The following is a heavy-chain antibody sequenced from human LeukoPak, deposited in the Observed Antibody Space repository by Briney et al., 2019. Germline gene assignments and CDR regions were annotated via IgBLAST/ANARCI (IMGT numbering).Heavy chain of an antibody. J-gene: IGHJ6*03. CDR3: ARCYDSSGYYSSGYYCYYMDV. Sequence: SETLSLTCTVSGGSISSSSYYWGWIRQPPGKGLEWIGSIYYIGSTYYNPSLKSRVTISVDTSKNQFSLKLSSVTAADTAVYYCARCYDSSGYYSSGYYCYYMDVWGKGTTVTVSS. CDR1: GGSISSSSYY. D-gene: IGHD3-22*01. V-gene: IGHV4-39*07. CDR2: IYYIGST.